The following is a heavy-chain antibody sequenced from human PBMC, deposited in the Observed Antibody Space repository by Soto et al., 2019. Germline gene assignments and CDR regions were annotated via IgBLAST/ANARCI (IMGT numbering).Heavy chain of an antibody. Sequence: GASVKVSFKASGGTFSSYAISWVRQAPGQGLDCIGGIIPIFGTANYAQKFQGRVTITADESTSTAYMELSSLRSEDTAVYYCARRFVVVVQSPGYGYCGMDVWGQGTTDTVSS. CDR3: ARRFVVVVQSPGYGYCGMDV. D-gene: IGHD2-15*01. CDR2: IIPIFGTA. V-gene: IGHV1-69*13. J-gene: IGHJ6*02. CDR1: GGTFSSYA.